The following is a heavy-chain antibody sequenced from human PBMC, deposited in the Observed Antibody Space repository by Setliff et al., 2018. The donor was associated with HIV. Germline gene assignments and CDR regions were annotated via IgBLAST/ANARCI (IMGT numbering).Heavy chain of an antibody. CDR1: GYTFTNYW. D-gene: IGHD2-21*02. Sequence: PGESLKISCKASGYTFTNYWIGWVRQMPGKGLEWIGVIYPGDSVTRYGPSFEGQVSISADRSTTTAYLQWSSLKASDTAIYYCIRQRRAPGTADLEAYWGQGTLVTVSS. CDR3: IRQRRAPGTADLEAY. CDR2: IYPGDSVT. V-gene: IGHV5-51*01. J-gene: IGHJ4*02.